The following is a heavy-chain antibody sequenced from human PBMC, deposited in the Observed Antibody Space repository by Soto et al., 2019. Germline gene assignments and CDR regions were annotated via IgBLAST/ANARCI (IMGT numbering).Heavy chain of an antibody. CDR2: IYPGDSDT. D-gene: IGHD4-17*01. CDR3: ARNDYASPYYYYGMDV. V-gene: IGHV5-51*01. CDR1: GYSFTSYW. Sequence: GESLKISCKGSGYSFTSYWIGWVRQMPGKGLEWMGIIYPGDSDTRYSPSFQGQVTISADKSISTAYLQWSSLKASDTAMYYCARNDYASPYYYYGMDVWGQGTTVTVSS. J-gene: IGHJ6*02.